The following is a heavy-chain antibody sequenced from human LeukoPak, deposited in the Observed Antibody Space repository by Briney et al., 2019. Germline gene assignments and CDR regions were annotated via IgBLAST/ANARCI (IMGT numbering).Heavy chain of an antibody. Sequence: GGSLRLSCAASGLTFSSYGMHWVRQAPGKGLEWVAVISYDGSNKYYADSVKGRFTISRDNSKDSLYLQMNSLRAEDMALYYCAKDGVGRLSGSYYYYMDVWGKGTTVTVSS. CDR1: GLTFSSYG. CDR2: ISYDGSNK. J-gene: IGHJ6*03. CDR3: AKDGVGRLSGSYYYYMDV. V-gene: IGHV3-30*18. D-gene: IGHD1-26*01.